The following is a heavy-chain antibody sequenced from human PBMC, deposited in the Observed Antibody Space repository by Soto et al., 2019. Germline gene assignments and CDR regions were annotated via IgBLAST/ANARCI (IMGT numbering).Heavy chain of an antibody. Sequence: QVQLVQSGAEVKKPGASVKVSCKASGYTFTTYALHWVRQAPGQRPEWMGWTNPASGHTKYSKRFQDRVTITRDTSASTGYMELRSLRSEDTAVYYCGRSVVGATGEILYNAMDVWGQGTTVTVSS. CDR3: GRSVVGATGEILYNAMDV. D-gene: IGHD1-26*01. J-gene: IGHJ6*02. V-gene: IGHV1-3*01. CDR1: GYTFTTYA. CDR2: TNPASGHT.